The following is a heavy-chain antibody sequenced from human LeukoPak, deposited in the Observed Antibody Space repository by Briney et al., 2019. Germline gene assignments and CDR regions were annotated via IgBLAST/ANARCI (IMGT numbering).Heavy chain of an antibody. V-gene: IGHV4-59*01. CDR1: GGSIISYY. CDR3: ARAPRPEMIVPVISAFDI. J-gene: IGHJ3*02. D-gene: IGHD3-22*01. Sequence: SETLSLTCTVSGGSIISYYWSWIRQPPGKGLEWIGYIYYSGSTNYNPSLKSRVTISVDTSKNQFSLKLSSVTAADTAVYYCARAPRPEMIVPVISAFDIWGQGTMVTVSS. CDR2: IYYSGST.